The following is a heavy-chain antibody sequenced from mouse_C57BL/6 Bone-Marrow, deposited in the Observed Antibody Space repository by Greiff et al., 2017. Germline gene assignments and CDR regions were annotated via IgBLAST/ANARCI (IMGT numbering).Heavy chain of an antibody. D-gene: IGHD2-13*01. Sequence: EVKLVESGGGLVKPGGSLKLSCAASGFTFSSYTMSWVRQTPEKRLEWVATISGGGGNTYYPDSVKGRFTISRDNAKNTLYLQMSSLRSEDTALYYGARQRGIYGDYSWYFDVWGTGTTVTVSS. J-gene: IGHJ1*03. V-gene: IGHV5-9*01. CDR1: GFTFSSYT. CDR3: ARQRGIYGDYSWYFDV. CDR2: ISGGGGNT.